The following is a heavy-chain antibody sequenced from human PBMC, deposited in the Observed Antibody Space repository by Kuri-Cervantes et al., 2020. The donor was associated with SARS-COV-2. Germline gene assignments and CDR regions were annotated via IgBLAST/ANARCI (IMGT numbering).Heavy chain of an antibody. V-gene: IGHV3-21*01. Sequence: GESLKISCVATGFTFSGYTMNWVRQAPGKALQWVSSISGSGSYIYYADSVKGRFTISRDNAKNSLYLQMNSLRAEDTAVYYCAKPSGELVYYYYYYMDVWGKGTTVTVSS. CDR1: GFTFSGYT. D-gene: IGHD1-7*01. CDR3: AKPSGELVYYYYYYMDV. J-gene: IGHJ6*03. CDR2: ISGSGSYI.